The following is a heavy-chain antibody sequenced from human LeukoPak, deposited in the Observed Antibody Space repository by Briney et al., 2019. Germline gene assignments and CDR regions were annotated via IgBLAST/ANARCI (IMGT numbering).Heavy chain of an antibody. Sequence: PGGSLRLSCEVSGVTAMSWVRQAPGQGLEWVSGASGGDYRTYYADSLKGRFTISRDNSKNTLYLQMNRLRAEDTAVYYCATFLEAVGNWDQGTLVTVSS. J-gene: IGHJ4*02. CDR3: ATFLEAVGN. D-gene: IGHD6-13*01. V-gene: IGHV3-23*01. CDR2: ASGGDYRT. CDR1: GVTA.